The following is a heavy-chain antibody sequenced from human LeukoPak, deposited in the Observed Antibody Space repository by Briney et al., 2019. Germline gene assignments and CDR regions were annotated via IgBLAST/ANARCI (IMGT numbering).Heavy chain of an antibody. D-gene: IGHD2-2*01. CDR3: AGRYCSSTSCYLVHWLHP. CDR1: GYTFTNYD. V-gene: IGHV1-18*01. Sequence: GASVKVSCKASGYTFTNYDISWVRQAPGQGLEWMGWISAYKGNTNYAQKFQGRVTMTRDTSISTAYMELSRLRSDDTAVYYCAGRYCSSTSCYLVHWLHPWGQGTLRPLSS. J-gene: IGHJ5*02. CDR2: ISAYKGNT.